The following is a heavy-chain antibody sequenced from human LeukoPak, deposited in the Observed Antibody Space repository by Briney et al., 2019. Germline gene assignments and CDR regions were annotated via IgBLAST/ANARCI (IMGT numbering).Heavy chain of an antibody. J-gene: IGHJ4*02. CDR1: EFTFSSYS. CDR2: INTDGSST. CDR3: TKDVTGNYDS. Sequence: GGSLRLSCAASEFTFSSYSMNWVRQAPGKGLVWVSRINTDGSSTNYADSVKGRFTISRDNAKNTMYLQMNSLRAEDTAVYYCTKDVTGNYDSWGQGTLVAVSS. V-gene: IGHV3-74*01. D-gene: IGHD1-20*01.